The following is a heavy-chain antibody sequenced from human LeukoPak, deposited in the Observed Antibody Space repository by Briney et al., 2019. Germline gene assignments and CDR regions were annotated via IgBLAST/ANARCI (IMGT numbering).Heavy chain of an antibody. CDR1: GFTFSSYA. Sequence: PGGSLRLSCAASGFTFSSYAMSWVRQAPGKGLEWVSAISGSGGSTYYADSVKGRFTISRDNSKNTLYLQMNSLRAEDTAVYYCAKKGPFSYYDFWSGYPFDPWGQGTLVTVSS. CDR2: ISGSGGST. CDR3: AKKGPFSYYDFWSGYPFDP. J-gene: IGHJ5*02. D-gene: IGHD3-3*01. V-gene: IGHV3-23*01.